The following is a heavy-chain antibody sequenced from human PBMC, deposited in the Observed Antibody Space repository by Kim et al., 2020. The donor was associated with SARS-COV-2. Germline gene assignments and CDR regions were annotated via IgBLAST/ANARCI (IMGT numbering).Heavy chain of an antibody. CDR3: AKNFDYYYSGTYSFVAFDI. CDR1: GFTFSSYA. V-gene: IGHV3-23*01. Sequence: VVSLRLSCGGSGFTFSSYAMSWVRGAPGKGLEWVSTISASGGSTYYADPVKGRFTISRDNSRHTLSLQMNSLRAEDTALYYCAKNFDYYYSGTYSFVAFDIWGQGTMVIVSS. CDR2: ISASGGST. J-gene: IGHJ3*02. D-gene: IGHD3-10*01.